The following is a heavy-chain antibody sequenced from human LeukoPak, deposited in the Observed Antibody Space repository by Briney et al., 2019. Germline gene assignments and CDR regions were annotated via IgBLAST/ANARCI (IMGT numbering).Heavy chain of an antibody. Sequence: PGGSLRLSCAASGFTFSSYAMSWVRQAPGKGLEWVSAISGSGGSTYYADSVKGRFTISRDNSKNTLYLQMNSLRAEDTAVYYCAKDYCSSTSCYSPVPFDYWGQGTLVTVSS. CDR1: GFTFSSYA. CDR2: ISGSGGST. J-gene: IGHJ4*02. V-gene: IGHV3-23*01. D-gene: IGHD2-2*01. CDR3: AKDYCSSTSCYSPVPFDY.